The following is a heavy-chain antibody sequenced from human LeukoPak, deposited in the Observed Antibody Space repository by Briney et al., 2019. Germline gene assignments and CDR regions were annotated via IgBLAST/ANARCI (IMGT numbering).Heavy chain of an antibody. D-gene: IGHD4-23*01. CDR3: AKDLTVVTAGVY. Sequence: GGSLRLSCAASGFTFSSYAMSWVGQAPGKGLEGVSAISGSGGSTYYADSVKGRFTISRDNSKNTLYLQMNSLRAEDTAVYYCAKDLTVVTAGVYWGQGTLVTVSS. J-gene: IGHJ4*02. CDR1: GFTFSSYA. CDR2: ISGSGGST. V-gene: IGHV3-23*01.